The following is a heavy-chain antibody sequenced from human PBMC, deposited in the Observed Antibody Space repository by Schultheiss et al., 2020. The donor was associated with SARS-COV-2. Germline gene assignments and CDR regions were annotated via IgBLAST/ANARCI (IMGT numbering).Heavy chain of an antibody. V-gene: IGHV4-61*05. D-gene: IGHD6-25*01. CDR1: GGSISSSSYY. J-gene: IGHJ4*02. CDR3: ARVAAMDDY. Sequence: SETLSLTCTVSGGSISSSSYYWGWIRQPPGKGLEWIGYIFNNGGTNYNPFLKTRVTMSLDTSKNQFSLKLSSVTAADTAVYYCARVAAMDDYWGQGTLVTVSS. CDR2: IFNNGGT.